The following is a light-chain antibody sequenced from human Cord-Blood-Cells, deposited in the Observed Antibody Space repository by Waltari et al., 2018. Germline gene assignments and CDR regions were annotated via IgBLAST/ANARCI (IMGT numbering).Light chain of an antibody. CDR3: QQYGSSPRT. V-gene: IGKV3-20*01. CDR1: QSVSSSY. CDR2: GAS. Sequence: DIVLTQSPGTLSLSPGERATLSCSASQSVSSSYLAWYQQKPGQAPRLLIYGASRRATGIPDRFSGSGSGTDFTLTISRLEPEDFAVYYCQQYGSSPRTFGQGTKVEIK. J-gene: IGKJ1*01.